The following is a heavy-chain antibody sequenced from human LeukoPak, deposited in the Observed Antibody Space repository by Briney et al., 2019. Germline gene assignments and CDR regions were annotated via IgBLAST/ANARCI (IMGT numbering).Heavy chain of an antibody. J-gene: IGHJ5*02. CDR2: IIPLFDTA. D-gene: IGHD5-18*01. CDR3: ARARLSGYSYGTNWFDP. Sequence: SVKVSCKASGGTFTSYAISWVRQAPGQGLEWMGGIIPLFDTASYAQKFQGRVTITADESTSTAYMELSSLRSEDTAVYYCARARLSGYSYGTNWFDPWGQGTLVTVSS. CDR1: GGTFTSYA. V-gene: IGHV1-69*13.